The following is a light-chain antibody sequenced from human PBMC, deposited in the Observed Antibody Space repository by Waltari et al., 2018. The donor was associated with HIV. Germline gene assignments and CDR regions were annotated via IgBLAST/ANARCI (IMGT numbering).Light chain of an antibody. J-gene: IGLJ2*01. Sequence: QSVLTQPPSVSAAAGQKVTISCSGSTSNIGANSVAWYQQLPGTAPKLLIYAKGNRFPGISDRFSGSQSGTSATLGISELQTGDEADYYCAAWDNKLSGAVFGGGTKLTVL. CDR1: TSNIGANS. CDR2: AKG. V-gene: IGLV1-51*01. CDR3: AAWDNKLSGAV.